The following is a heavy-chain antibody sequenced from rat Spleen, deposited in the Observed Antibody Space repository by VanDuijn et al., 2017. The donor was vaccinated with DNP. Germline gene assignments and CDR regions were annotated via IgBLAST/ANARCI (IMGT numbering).Heavy chain of an antibody. V-gene: IGHV3-1*01. CDR3: ARLGTQGFTY. CDR2: ISYSGST. J-gene: IGHJ3*01. CDR1: GYSITNNY. D-gene: IGHD1-5*01. Sequence: EVQLQESGPGLVKPSQSLSLTCSVTGYSITNNYWGWIRKFPGNKMEWMGYISYSGSTSYNPSLKRRISITRDTSKNQFFLQVNSVTTEDTATYYCARLGTQGFTYWGQGTLVTVSS.